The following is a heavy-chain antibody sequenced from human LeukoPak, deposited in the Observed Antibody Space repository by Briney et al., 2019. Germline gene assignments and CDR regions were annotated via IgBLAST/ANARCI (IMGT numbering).Heavy chain of an antibody. CDR2: ISGSGGST. D-gene: IGHD4-17*01. CDR1: GFTVSYDY. CDR3: AKTHPYGDYADY. V-gene: IGHV3-23*01. J-gene: IGHJ4*02. Sequence: GGSLRLSCAASGFTVSYDYVSWVRQAPGKGLEWVSAISGSGGSTYYADSVKGRFTISRDNSKNTLYLQMNSLRAEDTAVYYCAKTHPYGDYADYWGQGTLVTVSS.